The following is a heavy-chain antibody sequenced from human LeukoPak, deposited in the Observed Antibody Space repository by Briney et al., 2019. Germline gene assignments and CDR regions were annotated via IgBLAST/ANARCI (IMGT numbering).Heavy chain of an antibody. CDR1: GFTFSTYS. Sequence: NSGGSLRLSCAASGFTFSTYSMNWVRQAPGKGLEWVSSIDFSSSYIYYIDSVKGRFTISRDNARNSLYLQMNSLRAEDTAVYYCARDGTGFSSGMGVWGQGTTVTVSS. D-gene: IGHD1-14*01. V-gene: IGHV3-21*01. CDR2: IDFSSSYI. J-gene: IGHJ6*02. CDR3: ARDGTGFSSGMGV.